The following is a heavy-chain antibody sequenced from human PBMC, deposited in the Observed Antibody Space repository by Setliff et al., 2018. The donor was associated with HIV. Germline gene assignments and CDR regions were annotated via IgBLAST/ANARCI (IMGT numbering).Heavy chain of an antibody. D-gene: IGHD3-9*01. CDR3: AKSVILTGWNDAFDI. J-gene: IGHJ3*02. Sequence: ASVKVSCKASGYTFTSYGISWVRQAPGQGLEWMGWISAYNGNTNYAQKLQGRVTMTTDTSTSTAYMELRSLRSDDTAVYYCAKSVILTGWNDAFDIWGQGTMVTVSS. CDR1: GYTFTSYG. V-gene: IGHV1-18*01. CDR2: ISAYNGNT.